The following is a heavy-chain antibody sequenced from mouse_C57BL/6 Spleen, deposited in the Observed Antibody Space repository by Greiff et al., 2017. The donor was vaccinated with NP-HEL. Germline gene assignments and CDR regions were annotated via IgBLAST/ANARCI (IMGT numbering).Heavy chain of an antibody. J-gene: IGHJ2*01. CDR2: ISAGGSYT. Sequence: EVQVVESGGGLVKPGGSLKLSCAASGFTFSSYAMSWVRQTPEKRLEWVATISAGGSYTYYPDNVKGRFTISRDNAKNNLYLQMSHLKSEDTAMYYCARGGENGYFDYWGQGTTLTVSS. CDR3: ARGGENGYFDY. V-gene: IGHV5-4*01. CDR1: GFTFSSYA.